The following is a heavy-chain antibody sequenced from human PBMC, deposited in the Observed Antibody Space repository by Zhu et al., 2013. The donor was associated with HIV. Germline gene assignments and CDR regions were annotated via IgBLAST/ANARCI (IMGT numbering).Heavy chain of an antibody. CDR1: GYIFTSGV. CDR2: IIPIFGTP. CDR3: ARDSRSSSGFDY. J-gene: IGHJ4*02. Sequence: QAQVMQSGPEVKKPGASMKVSCKASGYIFTSGVISWVRQAPGQRLEWMGGIIPIFGTPNYAQKFQGRVTITADESTSTAYMELSSLRSEDTAVYYCARDSRSSSGFDYWGQGTLVTVSS. V-gene: IGHV1-69*13. D-gene: IGHD6-6*01.